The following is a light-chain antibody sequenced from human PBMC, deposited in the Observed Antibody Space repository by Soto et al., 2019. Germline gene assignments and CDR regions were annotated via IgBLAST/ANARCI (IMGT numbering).Light chain of an antibody. CDR3: SSYTSSSTLYV. V-gene: IGLV2-14*01. CDR1: SSDVGGYHY. J-gene: IGLJ1*01. CDR2: YVS. Sequence: QSALTQPASVSGSPGQSITISCTGTSSDVGGYHYVSWYQQHPGKAPKLMIYYVSNRPSGVSNRFSGSKSGNTASLTISGLQAEDEDDYYCSSYTSSSTLYVFGTGTKVTVI.